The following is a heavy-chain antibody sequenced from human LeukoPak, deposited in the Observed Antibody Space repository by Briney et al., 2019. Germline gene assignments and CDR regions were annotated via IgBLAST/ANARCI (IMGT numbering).Heavy chain of an antibody. V-gene: IGHV3-15*04. CDR1: GFTFTNAW. CDR3: TTDFDM. Sequence: GGPLRLSCSASGFTFTNAWMSWVRQAPGKGLGWVGRIESTAVGGTADYAAPVRGRFTISRDDSKNTLYLQMNSLKIEDTGVYYCTTDFDMWGQETIVTVSS. J-gene: IGHJ3*02. CDR2: IESTAVGGTA.